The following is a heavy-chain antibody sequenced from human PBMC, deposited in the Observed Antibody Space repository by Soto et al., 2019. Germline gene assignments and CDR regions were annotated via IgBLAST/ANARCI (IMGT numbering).Heavy chain of an antibody. D-gene: IGHD2-21*02. CDR2: ISHSGTT. Sequence: QLQLQESGSGLVKASQTLSLTCAVSGDSINSRGYSWSWIRQPPGKGLEWIGYISHSGTTYYNPSLKSRLSISMDRSTNQFSLKLKSVSAADTAVYYCARAPHRIVVVTAIPSYFGYWGQGVLVTVSS. V-gene: IGHV4-30-2*01. CDR1: GDSINSRGYS. CDR3: ARAPHRIVVVTAIPSYFGY. J-gene: IGHJ4*02.